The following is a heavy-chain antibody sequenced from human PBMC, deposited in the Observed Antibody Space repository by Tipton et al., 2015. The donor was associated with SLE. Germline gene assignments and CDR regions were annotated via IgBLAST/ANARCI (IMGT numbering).Heavy chain of an antibody. J-gene: IGHJ4*02. Sequence: SLRLSCAASGFTFSSYAMHWVRQAPGKGLEWVAVISYDGSNKYYADSVKGRFTISRDNSKNTLYLQMNSLRAEDTAVHYCAAGIFGVAPPDYWGQGTLVTVSS. D-gene: IGHD3-3*01. V-gene: IGHV3-30*04. CDR3: AAGIFGVAPPDY. CDR2: ISYDGSNK. CDR1: GFTFSSYA.